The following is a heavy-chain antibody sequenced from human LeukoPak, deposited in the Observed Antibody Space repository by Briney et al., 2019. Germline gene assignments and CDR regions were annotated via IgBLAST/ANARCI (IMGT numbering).Heavy chain of an antibody. CDR1: GYTFTGYY. V-gene: IGHV1-2*06. D-gene: IGHD6-6*01. J-gene: IGHJ5*02. CDR3: ARAERYRYSSSAVWFDP. Sequence: ASVKVSCKASGYTFTGYYMHWVRQAPGQGLEWMGRINPNSGGTNYAQKFQGRVTMTRDTSIRTAYMELSRLRSGDSAVYYCARAERYRYSSSAVWFDPWGQGTLVTVSS. CDR2: INPNSGGT.